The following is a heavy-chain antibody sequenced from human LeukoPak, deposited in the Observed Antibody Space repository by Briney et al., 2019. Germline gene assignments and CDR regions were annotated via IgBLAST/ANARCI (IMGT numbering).Heavy chain of an antibody. D-gene: IGHD6-19*01. CDR3: ARHLYFSGWLFFDY. CDR1: GFTFSSQG. CDR2: ILHDGSNI. Sequence: GGSVRLSCAASGFTFSSQGMHWVRQAPGKGLEWVAVILHDGSNIYYADSVKGRFTISRDNSKNTLYLQMNSLRADDTAVYYCARHLYFSGWLFFDYWGQGTLVTVSS. J-gene: IGHJ4*02. V-gene: IGHV3-33*08.